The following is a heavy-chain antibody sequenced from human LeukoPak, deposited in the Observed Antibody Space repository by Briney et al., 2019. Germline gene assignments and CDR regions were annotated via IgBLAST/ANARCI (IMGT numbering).Heavy chain of an antibody. V-gene: IGHV1-2*06. Sequence: ASVKVSCKASGYTFTDYHMHWVRQAPGQGLEWMGRINPNSGDTIYARNFQGRVTLTRDTSISTAFMELTRLRSDDTAVYYCVPSPSDTWPLDSWGQGTLVTVSS. CDR1: GYTFTDYH. CDR2: INPNSGDT. D-gene: IGHD1-26*01. CDR3: VPSPSDTWPLDS. J-gene: IGHJ4*02.